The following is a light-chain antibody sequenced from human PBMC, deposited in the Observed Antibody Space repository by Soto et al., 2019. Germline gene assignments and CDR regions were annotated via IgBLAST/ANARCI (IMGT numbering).Light chain of an antibody. Sequence: DIQLTQSPSSVSASVGDRVTITCRASQDINNWLAWYRQKPGRAPQLLIFAASSLQSGVPSRFSGSGSGADFTLTISGLQPEDFGTYYCQQANSFPLTFGPGTKVDIK. V-gene: IGKV1-12*01. CDR1: QDINNW. CDR2: AAS. J-gene: IGKJ3*01. CDR3: QQANSFPLT.